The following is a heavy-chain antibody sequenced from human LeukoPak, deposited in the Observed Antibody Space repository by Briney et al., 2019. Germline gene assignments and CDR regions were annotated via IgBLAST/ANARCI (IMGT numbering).Heavy chain of an antibody. V-gene: IGHV3-23*01. CDR3: AKSGYNRFDY. CDR2: ISGSDSST. CDR1: GFTFSSSA. Sequence: GGSLRLSCAASGFTFSSSAMSWVRQAPGKGLEWVSTISGSDSSTHYADSVKGRFTISRDNSKNTLYLQMDSLRADDTAVYYCAKSGYNRFDYWGQGTLVTVSS. J-gene: IGHJ4*02. D-gene: IGHD5-24*01.